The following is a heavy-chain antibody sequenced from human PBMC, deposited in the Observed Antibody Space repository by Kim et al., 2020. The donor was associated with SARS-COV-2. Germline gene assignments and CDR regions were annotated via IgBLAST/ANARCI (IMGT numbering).Heavy chain of an antibody. CDR3: ARDRKQGYCSSTSCYGEAPKSNWFDP. Sequence: ASVKVSCKASGYTFTSYAMHWVRQAPGQRLEWMGWINAGNGNTKYSQKFQGRVTITRDTSASTAYMELSSLRSEDTAVYYCARDRKQGYCSSTSCYGEAPKSNWFDPWGQGTLVTVSS. J-gene: IGHJ5*02. D-gene: IGHD2-2*01. CDR1: GYTFTSYA. V-gene: IGHV1-3*01. CDR2: INAGNGNT.